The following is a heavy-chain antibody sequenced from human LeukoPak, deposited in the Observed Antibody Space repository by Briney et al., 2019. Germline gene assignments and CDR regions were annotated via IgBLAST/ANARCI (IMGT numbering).Heavy chain of an antibody. V-gene: IGHV4-34*01. CDR1: GGSFSGYY. D-gene: IGHD3-10*01. CDR3: ARAPVGSGSYYNSYLQNS. J-gene: IGHJ5*02. CDR2: INHSGST. Sequence: SETLSLTCAVYGGSFSGYYWSWIRQPPGKGLEWIGEINHSGSTNYNPSLKSRVTISVDTSKNQFSLKLSSVTAADTAVYYCARAPVGSGSYYNSYLQNSWGQGTLVTVSS.